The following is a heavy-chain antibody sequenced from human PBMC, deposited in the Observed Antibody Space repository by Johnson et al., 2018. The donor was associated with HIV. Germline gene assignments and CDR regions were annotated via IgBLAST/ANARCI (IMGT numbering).Heavy chain of an antibody. CDR1: GFIFSNAW. D-gene: IGHD3-16*02. V-gene: IGHV3-15*01. J-gene: IGHJ3*02. CDR3: TTGRRDYVWGTYLDAFDI. Sequence: VQLVESGGGVVQPGRSLRLSCATSGFIFSNAWMSWVRQAPGKGLEWVGRIKSKSDGGTTDYAAPVKGRFTISRDDLKNPLNMQMNSLKTEDTGVYYCTTGRRDYVWGTYLDAFDIWGQGTMVTVSS. CDR2: IKSKSDGGTT.